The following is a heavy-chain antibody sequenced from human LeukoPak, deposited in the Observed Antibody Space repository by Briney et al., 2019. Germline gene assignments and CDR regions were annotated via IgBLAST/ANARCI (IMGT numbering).Heavy chain of an antibody. CDR2: IYHSGST. J-gene: IGHJ4*02. CDR3: ARGGGYASPIGY. CDR1: GGAISTYY. Sequence: SETLSLTCTLSGGAISTYYWSWIRQPPGKGLEWIGYIYHSGSTNYNPSLKSRVTISVDTSKNQFSLKLSSVTAADTAVYYCARGGGYASPIGYWGQGALVTVSS. D-gene: IGHD5-12*01. V-gene: IGHV4-59*01.